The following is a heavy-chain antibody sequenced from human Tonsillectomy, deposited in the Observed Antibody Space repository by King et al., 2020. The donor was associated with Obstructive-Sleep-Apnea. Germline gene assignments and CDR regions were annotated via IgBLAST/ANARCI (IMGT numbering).Heavy chain of an antibody. CDR3: AKALYGDYVGFDS. Sequence: VQLVESGGGLVQPGGSLRLSCAASGFTFSSYSMTWVRQAPGKGLEWVSGMNSGGSRTYYADSVKGRFTISRDNAKNTLYLQLNSLRAEDSAVYYCAKALYGDYVGFDSWGQGTLVTVSS. CDR1: GFTFSSYS. J-gene: IGHJ5*01. D-gene: IGHD4-17*01. V-gene: IGHV3-23*04. CDR2: MNSGGSRT.